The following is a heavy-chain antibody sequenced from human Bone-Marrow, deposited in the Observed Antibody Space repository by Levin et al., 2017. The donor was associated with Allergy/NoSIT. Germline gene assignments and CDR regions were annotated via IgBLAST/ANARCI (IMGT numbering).Heavy chain of an antibody. CDR2: IKHDGSEN. D-gene: IGHD5-18*01. Sequence: GGSLRLSCVASGFTFSMYWMSWVRQAPGKGLEWVANIKHDGSENYYVDSVKGRFTISRDNAKNSLYLQMNSLRVEDTAVYYCARDRKVWLRNYYFGMDVWGQGTTVTVSS. J-gene: IGHJ6*02. CDR1: GFTFSMYW. V-gene: IGHV3-7*01. CDR3: ARDRKVWLRNYYFGMDV.